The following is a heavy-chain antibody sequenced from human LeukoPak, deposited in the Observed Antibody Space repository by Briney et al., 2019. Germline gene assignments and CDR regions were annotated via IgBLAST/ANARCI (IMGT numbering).Heavy chain of an antibody. J-gene: IGHJ5*02. CDR2: MNPNSGNT. CDR3: ARGYVLRYFDWYNWRIDWFDP. CDR1: GYTFTSYD. V-gene: IGHV1-8*01. Sequence: ASVKVSCKASGYTFTSYDINWVRQATGQGLEWMGWMNPNSGNTGYAQKFQGRVTMTRNTSINTAYMELSSLRSEDAAVYYCARGYVLRYFDWYNWRIDWFDPWGQGTLVTVSS. D-gene: IGHD3-9*01.